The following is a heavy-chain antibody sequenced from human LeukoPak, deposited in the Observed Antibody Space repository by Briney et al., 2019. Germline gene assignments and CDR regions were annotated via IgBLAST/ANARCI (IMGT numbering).Heavy chain of an antibody. CDR3: ASYPRYSSWPPFDY. J-gene: IGHJ4*02. Sequence: GASVKVSCKASGYTFTGYCMHWVRQAPGQGLEWMGRINPNTGGTNYAQKFQGRVTMTRDTSITTAYMELSGLTSDDTAVYYCASYPRYSSWPPFDYWGQGTLVTVSS. D-gene: IGHD6-6*01. CDR1: GYTFTGYC. CDR2: INPNTGGT. V-gene: IGHV1-2*06.